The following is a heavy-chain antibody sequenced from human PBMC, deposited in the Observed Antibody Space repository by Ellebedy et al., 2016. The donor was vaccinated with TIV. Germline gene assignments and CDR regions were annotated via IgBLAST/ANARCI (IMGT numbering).Heavy chain of an antibody. CDR3: ARHLGSGGDFDY. Sequence: GESLKISCKGSGYSFTTYWITWVRQMPGKGLEWMGRIDPSDSYTNYSPSFQGHVTISADKSISTAYLQWTSLKASDTAMYYCARHLGSGGDFDYWGQGTLLTVSS. CDR1: GYSFTTYW. V-gene: IGHV5-10-1*01. D-gene: IGHD3-10*01. CDR2: IDPSDSYT. J-gene: IGHJ4*02.